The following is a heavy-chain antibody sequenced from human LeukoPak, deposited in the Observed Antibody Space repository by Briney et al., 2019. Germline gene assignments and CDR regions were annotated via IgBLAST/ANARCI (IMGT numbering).Heavy chain of an antibody. CDR1: GYTFTSYY. D-gene: IGHD3-22*01. V-gene: IGHV1-46*01. Sequence: ASVKVSCKASGYTFTSYYIHWGRQAPGQGLEWMGIINPAGGSTTYAQRFQGSRLTLTRDTSTSTVYMELSSLRSEDTAVYYCARGRGVHDSHTYDYFDYWGQGSLVTVSS. J-gene: IGHJ4*02. CDR2: INPAGGST. CDR3: ARGRGVHDSHTYDYFDY.